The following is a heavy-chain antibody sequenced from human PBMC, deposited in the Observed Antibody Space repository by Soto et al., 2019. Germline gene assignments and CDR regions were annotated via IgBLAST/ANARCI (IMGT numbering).Heavy chain of an antibody. D-gene: IGHD3-10*01. J-gene: IGHJ5*02. V-gene: IGHV3-15*01. CDR1: GFTFSNAW. Sequence: EVQLVESGGGLVKPGGSLRLSCAASGFTFSNAWMSWVRQAPGKGLEWVGRIKSKTDGGTTDYAAPVKGRFTISRDDSKNTQYLQMNSLKTEDTAVYYCTTDGMVLWFAEWFDPWGQETLVTVSS. CDR3: TTDGMVLWFAEWFDP. CDR2: IKSKTDGGTT.